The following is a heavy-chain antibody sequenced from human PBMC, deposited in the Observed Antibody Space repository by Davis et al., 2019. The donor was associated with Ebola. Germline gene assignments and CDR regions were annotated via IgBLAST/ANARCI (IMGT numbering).Heavy chain of an antibody. D-gene: IGHD2-15*01. J-gene: IGHJ4*02. CDR2: ISGSGGST. Sequence: GGSLRLSCAASGFTLSSYAMSWVRQAPGKGLEWVSAISGSGGSTYYADSVKGRFTISRDNSKNTLYLQMNSLRAEDTAVYYCAKDRGSIIVVVVSDYWGQGTLVTVSS. V-gene: IGHV3-23*01. CDR1: GFTLSSYA. CDR3: AKDRGSIIVVVVSDY.